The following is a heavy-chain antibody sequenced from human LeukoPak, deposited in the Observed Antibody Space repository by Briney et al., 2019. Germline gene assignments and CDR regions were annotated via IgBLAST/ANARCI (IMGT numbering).Heavy chain of an antibody. Sequence: GGSLRLSCAASGFTFSSYWMHWVRQAPGKGLVWVSRIYSDVSSTYYADSVKGRFTISRDDAKNTLYLQMNSLRAEDTAVYYCARVSGSRNYYFGAFDIWGQGTVVTVSS. D-gene: IGHD3-10*01. CDR2: IYSDVSST. CDR3: ARVSGSRNYYFGAFDI. J-gene: IGHJ3*02. CDR1: GFTFSSYW. V-gene: IGHV3-74*01.